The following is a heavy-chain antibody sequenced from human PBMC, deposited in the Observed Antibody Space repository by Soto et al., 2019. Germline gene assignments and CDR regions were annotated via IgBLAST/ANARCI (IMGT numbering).Heavy chain of an antibody. CDR3: AKDVGATTDYFDY. J-gene: IGHJ4*02. D-gene: IGHD1-26*01. V-gene: IGHV3-30*18. Sequence: PGGSLRLSCAASGFTFSGYGMHWVRQAPGKGLEWVAVISYDGSNQYYADSVKGRFTISRDNSKNTLYLQMNSLRAEDTAVYYCAKDVGATTDYFDYWGQGTQVTVSS. CDR1: GFTFSGYG. CDR2: ISYDGSNQ.